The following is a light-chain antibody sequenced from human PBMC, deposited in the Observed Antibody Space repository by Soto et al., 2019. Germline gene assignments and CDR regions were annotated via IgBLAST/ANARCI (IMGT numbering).Light chain of an antibody. Sequence: DIQMTHSPPSLSASVGDRVTISCRASLGIANYVLWYQQRPGKVPKLLIYGASSLLSGVPSRFSGSGSGTDFTLTISSLQPEDVGTYYCQKYNSAMWTFGQGTKVDI. CDR2: GAS. CDR1: LGIANY. J-gene: IGKJ1*01. V-gene: IGKV1-27*01. CDR3: QKYNSAMWT.